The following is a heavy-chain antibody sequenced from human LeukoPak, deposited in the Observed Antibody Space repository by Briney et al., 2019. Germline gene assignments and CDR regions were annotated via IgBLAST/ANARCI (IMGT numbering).Heavy chain of an antibody. D-gene: IGHD6-13*01. V-gene: IGHV3-30*02. CDR2: IRYDGNNK. Sequence: GGSLRLSCAASGFTFSSYGMHWVRQAQGKGLEWVAFIRYDGNNKYYADSVKGRFTISRDNSKNTLYLQMNSLRAEDTAVYYCAKDPMGAADNFYFDYWGQGTLVTVSS. CDR3: AKDPMGAADNFYFDY. J-gene: IGHJ4*02. CDR1: GFTFSSYG.